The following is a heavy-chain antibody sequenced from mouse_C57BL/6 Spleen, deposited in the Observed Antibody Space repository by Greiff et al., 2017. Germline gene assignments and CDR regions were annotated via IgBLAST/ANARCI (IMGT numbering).Heavy chain of an antibody. J-gene: IGHJ2*01. Sequence: VQLQQPGAELVMPGASVKLSCKASGYTFTSYWMHWVKQRPGQGLEWIGEIDPSDSYTNYNQKFKGKSTLTVDKSSSTAYMQLSSLTSEDSAVYYCARSKATVVARENYFDYWGQGTTLTVSS. CDR2: IDPSDSYT. V-gene: IGHV1-69*01. CDR1: GYTFTSYW. D-gene: IGHD1-1*01. CDR3: ARSKATVVARENYFDY.